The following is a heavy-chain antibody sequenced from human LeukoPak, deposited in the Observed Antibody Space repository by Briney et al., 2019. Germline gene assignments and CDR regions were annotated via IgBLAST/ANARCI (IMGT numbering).Heavy chain of an antibody. J-gene: IGHJ4*02. Sequence: PGRSLRLSWAPSGFMFNDYALHWVRQAPGKGLEWVSGISWNSGSIGYADSVKGRFTISRDNAKNSLYLQMNSLRAEDTALYYCAKDRSGGDFDYWGQGTLVTVSS. V-gene: IGHV3-9*01. CDR3: AKDRSGGDFDY. CDR2: ISWNSGSI. CDR1: GFMFNDYA. D-gene: IGHD3-16*01.